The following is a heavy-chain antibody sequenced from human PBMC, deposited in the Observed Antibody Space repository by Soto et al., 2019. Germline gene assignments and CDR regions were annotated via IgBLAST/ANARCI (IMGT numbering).Heavy chain of an antibody. Sequence: QVRLRESGPGLVRPSQTLSLICSVSGGSITNGGYHWSWIRQYPGKGLEWIGYIYYSGSTYYNPSLQSRVTISADTSRNQFSLKMSSVTAADTSVYYCARYDSSGDFDYWGQGTLVTVSS. J-gene: IGHJ4*02. CDR1: GGSITNGGYH. CDR3: ARYDSSGDFDY. D-gene: IGHD3-22*01. CDR2: IYYSGST. V-gene: IGHV4-31*03.